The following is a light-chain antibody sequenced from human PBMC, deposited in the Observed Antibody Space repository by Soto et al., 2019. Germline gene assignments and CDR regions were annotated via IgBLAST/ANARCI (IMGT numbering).Light chain of an antibody. CDR1: QSVSSY. J-gene: IGKJ4*01. V-gene: IGKV3-11*01. Sequence: EIVLTQSPATLSLSPGERATLSCRASQSVSSYLAWYQQKPGQAPRLLIYDASNRATDIPARFSGSGSGTDFTLTIRSLEPEDFAVYYCQQRSNWLFTFGGGTKVEIK. CDR3: QQRSNWLFT. CDR2: DAS.